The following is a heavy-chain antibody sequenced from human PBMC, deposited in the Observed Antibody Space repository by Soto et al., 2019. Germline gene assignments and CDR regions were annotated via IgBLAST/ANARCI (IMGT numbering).Heavy chain of an antibody. V-gene: IGHV1-69*01. Sequence: QVQLVQSVAEVRKPGSSVKVSCKASGGTFSSYAISWVRQAPGQGLEWMGGIIPIFGTANDAQKFQVRVTITADESTSTAYMELSSLRSEDTAVYYCARDRVPPYGSGSYCFDYWGQGTLVTVSS. CDR2: IIPIFGTA. CDR3: ARDRVPPYGSGSYCFDY. CDR1: GGTFSSYA. D-gene: IGHD3-10*01. J-gene: IGHJ4*02.